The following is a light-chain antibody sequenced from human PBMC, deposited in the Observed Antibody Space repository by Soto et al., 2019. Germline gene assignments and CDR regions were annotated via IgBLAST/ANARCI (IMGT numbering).Light chain of an antibody. CDR1: SSDVGGYIY. CDR2: DVT. J-gene: IGLJ1*01. V-gene: IGLV2-14*01. Sequence: QSALTQPASVSGSPGQSITISCTGTSSDVGGYIYVSWYQQHPGKAPKLMIYDVTSRPSGVSYRFSGSESGNTASLTISGLQAEDEADYYYSSYTTSSSYVFGTGTKLTVL. CDR3: SSYTTSSSYV.